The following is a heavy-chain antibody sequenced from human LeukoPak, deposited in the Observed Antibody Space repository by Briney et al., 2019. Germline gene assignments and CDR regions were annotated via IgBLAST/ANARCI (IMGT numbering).Heavy chain of an antibody. CDR2: IYCSGST. V-gene: IGHV4-59*01. J-gene: IGHJ4*02. CDR1: GGSISSYY. D-gene: IGHD5-12*01. CDR3: ARVNVDIVATITGGYYYFDY. Sequence: SETLSLTCTVSGGSISSYYWSWIRQPPGKGLEWIGYIYCSGSTNYNPSLKSRVTISVDTSKNQFSLKLSSVTAADTAVYYCARVNVDIVATITGGYYYFDYWGQGTLVTVSS.